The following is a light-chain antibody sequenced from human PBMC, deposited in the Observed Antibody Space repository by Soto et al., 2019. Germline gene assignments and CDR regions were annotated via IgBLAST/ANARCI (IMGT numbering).Light chain of an antibody. J-gene: IGLJ1*01. V-gene: IGLV2-23*01. CDR2: QCT. Sequence: QSVLAQPASVSGSPGQSITFSCTRTSDDVGAYNYVSWYEQLPHKTPQVFLYQCTQRPSRASSRFSCSTSGHAASPTISGLQADDEADYFCCSSAPESTYVFGTGTKVTVL. CDR1: SDDVGAYNY. CDR3: CSSAPESTYV.